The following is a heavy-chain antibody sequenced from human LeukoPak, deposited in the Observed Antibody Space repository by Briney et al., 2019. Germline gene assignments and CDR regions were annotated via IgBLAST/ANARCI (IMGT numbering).Heavy chain of an antibody. D-gene: IGHD3-22*01. CDR3: ARDLGTYYYDSSGSPFEY. CDR2: IYYSGST. V-gene: IGHV4-59*01. J-gene: IGHJ4*02. Sequence: SETLSLTCTVSGGSISSYYWSWIRQPPGKGLEWIGYIYYSGSTNYNPSLKSRVTISVDTSKNQFSLKLSSVTAADTAVYYCARDLGTYYYDSSGSPFEYWGQGTLVTVSS. CDR1: GGSISSYY.